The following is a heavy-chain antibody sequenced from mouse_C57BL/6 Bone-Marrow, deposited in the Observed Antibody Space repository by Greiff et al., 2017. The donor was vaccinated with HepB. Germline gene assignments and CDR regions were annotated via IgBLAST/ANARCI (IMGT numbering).Heavy chain of an antibody. D-gene: IGHD2-4*01. Sequence: VQLQQSGPGLVQPSQSLSITCTVSGFSLTSYGVHWVRQSPGKGLEWLGVIWSGGSTDYNAAFISRLSISKDNSKSQVFFKMNSLQADDTAIYYCARGGLRRLAYWGQGTLVTVSA. CDR2: IWSGGST. V-gene: IGHV2-2*01. J-gene: IGHJ3*01. CDR1: GFSLTSYG. CDR3: ARGGLRRLAY.